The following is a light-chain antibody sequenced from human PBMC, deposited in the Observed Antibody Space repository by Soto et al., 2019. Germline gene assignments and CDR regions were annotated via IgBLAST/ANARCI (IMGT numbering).Light chain of an antibody. Sequence: DIQMTQSPSTLSGSIGDRVIITCRASQSVVNWLAWYQQKPGKAPKLLISDASKLESGVPPRFSGVGSGTDFTLTISSLQPDDSATYYCQQYNRDPYTFGQGTKLEIK. CDR2: DAS. V-gene: IGKV1-5*01. J-gene: IGKJ2*01. CDR3: QQYNRDPYT. CDR1: QSVVNW.